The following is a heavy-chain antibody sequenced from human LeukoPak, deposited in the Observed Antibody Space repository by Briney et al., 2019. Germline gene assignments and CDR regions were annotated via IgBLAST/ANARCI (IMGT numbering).Heavy chain of an antibody. D-gene: IGHD2-2*01. CDR2: IYTSGST. V-gene: IGHV4-4*07. J-gene: IGHJ5*02. CDR1: GGSISSYY. CDR3: AREYCSNTSCYWVNWFDP. Sequence: PSETLSLTCTVSGGSISSYYWSWIRQPAGKGLEWIGRIYTSGSTNYNPSLKSRVTMSVDTSKNQFSLKLSSVTAADTAVYYCAREYCSNTSCYWVNWFDPWGQGTLVTVSS.